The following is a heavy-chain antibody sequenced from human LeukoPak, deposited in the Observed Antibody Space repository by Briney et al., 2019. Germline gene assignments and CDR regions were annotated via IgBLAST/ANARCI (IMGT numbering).Heavy chain of an antibody. CDR3: ARDLDDSSGYDAFDI. J-gene: IGHJ3*02. Sequence: SQTLSLTCTVSGGSISSGGYYWSWIRQHPGKGLEWIGYIYYSGSTYYNPPLKSRVTISVDTSKNQFSLKLSSVTAADTAVYYCARDLDDSSGYDAFDIWGQGTMVTVSS. D-gene: IGHD3-22*01. CDR2: IYYSGST. CDR1: GGSISSGGYY. V-gene: IGHV4-31*03.